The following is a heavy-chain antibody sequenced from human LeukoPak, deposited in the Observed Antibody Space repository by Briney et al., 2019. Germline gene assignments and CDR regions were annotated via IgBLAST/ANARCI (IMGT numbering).Heavy chain of an antibody. CDR3: ARDRGYDFWSGYYNWFDA. D-gene: IGHD3-3*01. J-gene: IGHJ5*02. CDR1: GCSISSYY. CDR2: IYYSGST. V-gene: IGHV4-59*01. Sequence: SETLSLTCTVSGCSISSYYWSWIRQPPGKGLEWIGYIYYSGSTNYNPSLKSRVTISVDTSNNQFSMKLSSVTAADTAVYYCARDRGYDFWSGYYNWFDAWGQGTLVTVSS.